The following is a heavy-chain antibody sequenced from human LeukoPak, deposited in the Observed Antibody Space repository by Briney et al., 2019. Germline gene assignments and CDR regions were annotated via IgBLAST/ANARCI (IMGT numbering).Heavy chain of an antibody. CDR1: GGSISSYY. D-gene: IGHD6-13*01. CDR2: IYYSGST. J-gene: IGHJ4*02. CDR3: ARTFGSSSPIDY. V-gene: IGHV4-59*12. Sequence: SETLSLTCTVSGGSISSYYWSWIRQPPGKGLEWIGYIYYSGSTNYNPSLKSRVTMSVDTSKNQFSLKLSSVTAADTAVYYCARTFGSSSPIDYWGQGTLVTVSS.